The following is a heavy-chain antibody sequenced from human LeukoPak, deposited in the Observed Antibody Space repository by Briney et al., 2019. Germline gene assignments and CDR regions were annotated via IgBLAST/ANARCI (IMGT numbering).Heavy chain of an antibody. CDR2: IRYDGSNK. Sequence: GGSLRLSCAASGFTFSSYGMHWVRQAPGKGLEWVAFIRYDGSNKYYADSVKGRFTISRDNSKNTLYLQMNSLRAEDTAVYYCATDRSSSWVPSGKWGQGTLVTVSS. D-gene: IGHD6-13*01. CDR1: GFTFSSYG. CDR3: ATDRSSSWVPSGK. J-gene: IGHJ4*02. V-gene: IGHV3-30*02.